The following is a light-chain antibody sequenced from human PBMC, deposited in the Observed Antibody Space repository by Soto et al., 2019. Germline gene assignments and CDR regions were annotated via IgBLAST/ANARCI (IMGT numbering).Light chain of an antibody. CDR3: SSYTSSSTPIYV. Sequence: QSALNQPASVSGSPGQSITISCTGTSSDVGGYNYVSWYQQHPGKAPKLMIYDVSNRPSGVSNRFSGSKSGNTASLTISGLQAEDEADYYCSSYTSSSTPIYVFGTGTKVTV. J-gene: IGLJ1*01. CDR2: DVS. CDR1: SSDVGGYNY. V-gene: IGLV2-14*01.